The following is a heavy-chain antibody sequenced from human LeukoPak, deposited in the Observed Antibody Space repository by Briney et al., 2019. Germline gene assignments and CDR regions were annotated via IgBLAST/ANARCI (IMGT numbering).Heavy chain of an antibody. Sequence: TPSETLSLTCTVSGVSISSSNSYWGWIRQPPGKGLEWIGSIYYSGSTYYNPSLKSRVTISVDTSKNQFSLKLSSVTAADTAVYYCARWRIVATSLDYWGQGTLVTVPS. CDR3: ARWRIVATSLDY. CDR2: IYYSGST. J-gene: IGHJ4*02. V-gene: IGHV4-39*01. CDR1: GVSISSSNSY. D-gene: IGHD5-12*01.